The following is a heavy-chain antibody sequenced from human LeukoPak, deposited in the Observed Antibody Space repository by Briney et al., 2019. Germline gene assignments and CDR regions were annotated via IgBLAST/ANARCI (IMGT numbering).Heavy chain of an antibody. CDR3: ARELEDSSGYFRDY. Sequence: GGSLRLSCAASGFTFSSYSMNWVRQAPGKGLEWVSSISSSSSYIYYADSVKGRFTISRDNAKNSLYLQMNSLRAEDTAVYYCARELEDSSGYFRDYGGQGTLVTVSA. J-gene: IGHJ4*02. CDR1: GFTFSSYS. V-gene: IGHV3-21*01. CDR2: ISSSSSYI. D-gene: IGHD3-22*01.